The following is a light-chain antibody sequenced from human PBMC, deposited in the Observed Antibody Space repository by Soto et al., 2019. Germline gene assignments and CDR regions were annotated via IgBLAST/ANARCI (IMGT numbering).Light chain of an antibody. CDR1: QSISRG. CDR2: DAS. Sequence: DIQMTQSPSTLSSSVGDRVTITCRASQSISRGLAWYQQKPGKAPNLLIYDASTLESGVPSRFSGSGSGTEFTLTISCLHPDDFATYFCQQSNSSPPTFGGGTKVEIK. CDR3: QQSNSSPPT. V-gene: IGKV1-5*01. J-gene: IGKJ4*01.